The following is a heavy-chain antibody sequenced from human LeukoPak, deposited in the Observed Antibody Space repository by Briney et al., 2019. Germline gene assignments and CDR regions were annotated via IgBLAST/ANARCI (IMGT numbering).Heavy chain of an antibody. CDR2: IRSKAYGGTT. J-gene: IGHJ4*02. V-gene: IGHV3-49*03. CDR3: TRYYDFWSGSHIDY. D-gene: IGHD3-3*01. CDR1: GGSISSYY. Sequence: LSLTCTVSGGSISSYYWSWIRQPPGKGLEWVGFIRSKAYGGTTEYAASVKGRFTISRDDSKSIAYLQMNSLKTEDTAVYYCTRYYDFWSGSHIDYWGQGTLVTVSS.